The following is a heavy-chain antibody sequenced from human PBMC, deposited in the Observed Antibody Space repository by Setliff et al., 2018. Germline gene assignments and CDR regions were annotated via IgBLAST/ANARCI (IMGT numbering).Heavy chain of an antibody. V-gene: IGHV4-39*07. Sequence: PSETLSLTCTVSGGSISSSSYYWGWIRQPPGKGLEWIGSIYYSGSTYYNPSLKSRVIISGDRSKWQLSLKMRSVTAADTAVYYCNGFYHYFSLDVWGQGTTVTVSS. J-gene: IGHJ6*02. CDR2: IYYSGST. CDR3: NGFYHYFSLDV. CDR1: GGSISSSSYY. D-gene: IGHD3-22*01.